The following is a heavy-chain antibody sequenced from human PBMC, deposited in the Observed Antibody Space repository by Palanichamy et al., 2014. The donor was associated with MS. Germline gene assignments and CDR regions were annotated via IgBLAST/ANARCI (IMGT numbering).Heavy chain of an antibody. D-gene: IGHD1-1*01. V-gene: IGHV3-23*01. CDR2: ISGSGGST. CDR3: AKDSTRVPVPDY. Sequence: EVQLLESGGGLVQPGGSLRLSCAASGFTFSSYAMSWVRQAPGEGLEWVSAISGSGGSTYYADSVKGRFTISRDNSKNTLYLQMNSLGAEDTAVYYCAKDSTRVPVPDYWGQGTLVTVSS. J-gene: IGHJ4*02. CDR1: GFTFSSYA.